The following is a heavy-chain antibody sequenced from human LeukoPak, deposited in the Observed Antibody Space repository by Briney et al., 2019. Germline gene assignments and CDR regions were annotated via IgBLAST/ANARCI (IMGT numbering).Heavy chain of an antibody. V-gene: IGHV3-30*03. J-gene: IGHJ4*02. CDR1: GFTFSNYG. D-gene: IGHD5-12*01. CDR3: ASRGSARYFDY. CDR2: ISYDGSNK. Sequence: GGSLRLSCAASGFTFSNYGMHWVRQAPGKGLEWVAVISYDGSNKYYADSVKGRFTISRDNSKNTLYLQMNTLRADDTAVYYCASRGSARYFDYWGQGTLVTVSS.